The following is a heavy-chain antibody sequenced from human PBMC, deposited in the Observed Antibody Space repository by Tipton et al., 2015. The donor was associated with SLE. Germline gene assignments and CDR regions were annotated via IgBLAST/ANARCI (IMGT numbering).Heavy chain of an antibody. CDR2: ISGSGGST. CDR1: GGSFSGYY. Sequence: LSLTCAVYGGSFSGYYWSWIRQPPGKGLEWVSGISGSGGSTYYADSVKGRFTISRDNSKNTLYLQMNSLRAEDTALYYCAKVGRNWYFDLWGRGTLVTVSS. V-gene: IGHV3-23*01. J-gene: IGHJ2*01. D-gene: IGHD3-10*01. CDR3: AKVGRNWYFDL.